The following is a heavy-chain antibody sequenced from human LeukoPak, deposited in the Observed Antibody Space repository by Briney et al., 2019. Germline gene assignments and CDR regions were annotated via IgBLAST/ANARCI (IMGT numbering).Heavy chain of an antibody. CDR2: INTQNGGT. Sequence: ASVTVSCKASGYTLTDYYIHWVRRAAGPGLEWMGWINTQNGGTKFAQKFQGTITMTRDTSISTAFMGLRRLRSDDTAVYYCARDGDPDYSGNLFVHWGLGTLITVS. J-gene: IGHJ5*02. CDR3: ARDGDPDYSGNLFVH. CDR1: GYTLTDYY. D-gene: IGHD4-23*01. V-gene: IGHV1-2*02.